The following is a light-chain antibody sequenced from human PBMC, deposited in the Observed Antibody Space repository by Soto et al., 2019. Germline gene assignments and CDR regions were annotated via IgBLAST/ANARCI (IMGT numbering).Light chain of an antibody. CDR3: SSFTSSSTYV. J-gene: IGLJ1*01. CDR1: SSDVGSYNR. CDR2: EVS. V-gene: IGLV2-18*02. Sequence: QSVLTQPPSVSGSPGQALIISCSGTSSDVGSYNRVSCYQKPPGTAPKLMIYEVSNRPSGVPDRFSGSKSGNTAYLTISGPQDQDEADYYCSSFTSSSTYVFRTGPKLTLL.